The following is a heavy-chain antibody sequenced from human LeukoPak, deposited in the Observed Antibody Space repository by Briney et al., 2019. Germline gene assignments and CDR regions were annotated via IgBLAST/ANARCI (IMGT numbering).Heavy chain of an antibody. V-gene: IGHV3-30*02. CDR2: IQYDGSNK. J-gene: IGHJ4*02. CDR1: GFSFRTYG. D-gene: IGHD3-10*01. Sequence: GGSLRLSCAASGFSFRTYGMHWVRQAPGKGLDWVAFIQYDGSNKYYSDSVKGRFTISRDNSKNTLYLQMNSLRAEDTAVYYCAKGAHYSGSGNYRRGHYFDYWGQGTLVTVSS. CDR3: AKGAHYSGSGNYRRGHYFDY.